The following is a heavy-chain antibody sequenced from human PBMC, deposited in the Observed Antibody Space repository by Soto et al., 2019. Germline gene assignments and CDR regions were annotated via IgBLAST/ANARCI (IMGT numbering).Heavy chain of an antibody. CDR2: ISGSGGDT. CDR1: GFTFGNYA. J-gene: IGHJ6*02. CDR3: ARTESSGWSTRYGMDV. Sequence: PGGSLRLSCAASGFTFGNYAMSRVRQAPGKGLEWVSGISGSGGDTYYADSAKGRFTISRDSSKNTLYLQMNSLRVEDTATFYCARTESSGWSTRYGMDVWGQGTTVTVSS. V-gene: IGHV3-23*01. D-gene: IGHD6-19*01.